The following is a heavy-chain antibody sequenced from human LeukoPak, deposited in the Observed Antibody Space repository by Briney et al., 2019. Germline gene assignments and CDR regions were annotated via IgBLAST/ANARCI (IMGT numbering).Heavy chain of an antibody. D-gene: IGHD1-14*01. Sequence: SETLSLTCAVYGGSFSGYYWNWIRQPPGKGLEWIGEINHSGRTNYNPSLKSRVTISVDTSKKQFSLKLSSVTAADTAIYYCAGVGRTSANQNYYYYYMDVWGKGTTVTVSS. J-gene: IGHJ6*03. CDR1: GGSFSGYY. CDR2: INHSGRT. V-gene: IGHV4-34*01. CDR3: AGVGRTSANQNYYYYYMDV.